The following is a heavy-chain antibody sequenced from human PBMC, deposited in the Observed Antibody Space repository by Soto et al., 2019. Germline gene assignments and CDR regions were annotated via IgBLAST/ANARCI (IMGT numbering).Heavy chain of an antibody. D-gene: IGHD1-26*01. V-gene: IGHV3-74*01. CDR1: GLTFSYCW. CDR2: IHSDGSST. J-gene: IGHJ3*01. Sequence: EVQLVESGGGLVRPGGSLRLSCAASGLTFSYCWMHWVRQAPGKGLVWVSRIHSDGSSTTYADFVKGRFIISRDNARNTVDLQMNSVRVEDTAVYYCARGDRGAFDLWGQGTVVTVSS. CDR3: ARGDRGAFDL.